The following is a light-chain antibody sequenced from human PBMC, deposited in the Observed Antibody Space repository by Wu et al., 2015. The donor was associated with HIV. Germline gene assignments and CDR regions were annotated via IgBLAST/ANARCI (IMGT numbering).Light chain of an antibody. V-gene: IGKV3-20*01. CDR2: GAS. J-gene: IGKJ2*01. Sequence: EIVMTQSPATLSVSPGERATLSCRASQSVSSNLAWYQHKPGQAPRLLIYGASSRATGISDRFSGSGSGTDFTLTVNRLEPEDFAVYFCQQYGRSPSTFGQGTKLEIK. CDR3: QQYGRSPST. CDR1: QSVSSN.